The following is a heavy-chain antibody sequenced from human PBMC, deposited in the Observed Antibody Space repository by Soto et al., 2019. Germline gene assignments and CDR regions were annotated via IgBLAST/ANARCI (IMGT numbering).Heavy chain of an antibody. V-gene: IGHV4-31*03. Sequence: SETLSLPCTVSGGSISSGNYYWSWIRQHPGKGLEWIGYIYKSGSTYYEPSLKSRVTISVDTSKSQFSLKLSSVTAADTAVYYCARSTVPIDEFWSAYSIPNFDDWGQGTLVTVSS. D-gene: IGHD3-3*01. CDR1: GGSISSGNYY. CDR3: ARSTVPIDEFWSAYSIPNFDD. CDR2: IYKSGST. J-gene: IGHJ4*02.